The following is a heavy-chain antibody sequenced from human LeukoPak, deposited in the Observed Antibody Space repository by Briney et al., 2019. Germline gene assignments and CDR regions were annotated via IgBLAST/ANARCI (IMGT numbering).Heavy chain of an antibody. J-gene: IGHJ4*02. CDR3: ARVPHSSGYSSGWSIGPYFDY. V-gene: IGHV1-2*02. CDR1: YTFTGXX. CDR2: INPNSGGT. D-gene: IGHD6-19*01. Sequence: YTFTGXXMHWVRQAXGQGREWMGWINPNSGGTNYAQKFQGRGTITRDTSISTAYMELSRLRSDDTAVYYCARVPHSSGYSSGWSIGPYFDYWGQGTLVTVSS.